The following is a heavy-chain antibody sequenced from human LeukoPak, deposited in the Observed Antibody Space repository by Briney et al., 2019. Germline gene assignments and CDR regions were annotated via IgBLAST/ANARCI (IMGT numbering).Heavy chain of an antibody. J-gene: IGHJ4*02. CDR2: IFPRNADT. Sequence: ASVKVSCKTSGYTFTDFYFYWLRQAPGQGLEWVGWIFPRNADTNYAQKFQDRVTLTRDTSISTAYMELSRLTSDDTAIYYCARDGYSPMVDFDYWGQGTLVTVSS. D-gene: IGHD3-10*01. CDR1: GYTFTDFY. CDR3: ARDGYSPMVDFDY. V-gene: IGHV1-2*02.